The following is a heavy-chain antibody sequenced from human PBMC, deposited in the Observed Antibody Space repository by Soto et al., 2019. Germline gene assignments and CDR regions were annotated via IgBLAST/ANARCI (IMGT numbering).Heavy chain of an antibody. CDR1: GGSVSSGSYY. J-gene: IGHJ4*02. Sequence: NPSETLSLTCTVSGGSVSSGSYYWSWIRQPPGKGLEWIGYIYYSGGTNYNPSLKSRVTISVDTSKNQFSLKLSSVTAADTAVYYCARWGSPSYYFDYWGQGTLVTVSS. CDR2: IYYSGGT. D-gene: IGHD6-6*01. V-gene: IGHV4-61*01. CDR3: ARWGSPSYYFDY.